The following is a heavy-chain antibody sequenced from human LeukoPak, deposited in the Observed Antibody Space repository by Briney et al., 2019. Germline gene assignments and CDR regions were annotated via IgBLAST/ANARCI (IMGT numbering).Heavy chain of an antibody. CDR1: GFTFSSFG. CDR2: IWYDGTTT. Sequence: GGSLRLSCAASGFTFSSFGMHWVRQAPGRGLEWVATIWYDGTTTYYADSVKGRFTISRDDSKNTVYLQMNSLRAEDTATYYCAKDTLAYYFDYWGQGTLVTVSS. V-gene: IGHV3-33*06. J-gene: IGHJ4*02. CDR3: AKDTLAYYFDY.